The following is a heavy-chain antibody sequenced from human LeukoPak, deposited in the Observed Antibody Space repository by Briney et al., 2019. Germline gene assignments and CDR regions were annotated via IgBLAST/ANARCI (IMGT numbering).Heavy chain of an antibody. J-gene: IGHJ5*02. CDR2: IYYSGST. CDR3: ARFLAADWFDP. D-gene: IGHD3-3*01. Sequence: PSETLSLTCTVPGGSISSYYWSWIRQPPGKGLEWIGYIYYSGSTNYNPSLKSRVTISVDTSKNQFSLKLSSVTAADTAVYYCARFLAADWFDPWGQGTLVTVSS. V-gene: IGHV4-59*01. CDR1: GGSISSYY.